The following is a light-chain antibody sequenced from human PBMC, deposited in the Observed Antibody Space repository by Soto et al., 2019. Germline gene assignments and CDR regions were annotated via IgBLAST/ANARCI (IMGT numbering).Light chain of an antibody. J-gene: IGKJ4*01. CDR1: QSISSW. CDR2: AAS. Sequence: IRISQSPSTLSASIGDRVTITCRASQSISSWLAWYQQKPGKAPKHLIYAASSLQSGVPSRFSGSGSGTEFTLTISSLQPEDIGTYYCLQHNAYPLTFGGGTNVDIK. V-gene: IGKV1-5*01. CDR3: LQHNAYPLT.